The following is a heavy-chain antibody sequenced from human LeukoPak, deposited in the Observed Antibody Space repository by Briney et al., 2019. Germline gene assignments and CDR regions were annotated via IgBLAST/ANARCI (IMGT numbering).Heavy chain of an antibody. CDR3: ARAGSSGYYLGY. CDR2: IYYSGST. CDR1: GGSISSNY. Sequence: SETLSLTCTVSGGSISSNYWSWIRQPPGKGLVWIGYIYYSGSTNYNPSLKSRVTISVDTSKSQFSLKLSSVTAADTAVYYCARAGSSGYYLGYWGQGTLVTVSS. V-gene: IGHV4-59*01. D-gene: IGHD3-22*01. J-gene: IGHJ4*02.